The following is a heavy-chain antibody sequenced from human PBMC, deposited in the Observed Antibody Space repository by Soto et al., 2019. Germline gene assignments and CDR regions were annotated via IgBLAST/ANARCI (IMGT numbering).Heavy chain of an antibody. J-gene: IGHJ4*02. Sequence: QVQLVESGGGLVKPGGSLRLSCAASGFTFSDYYMSWIRQAPGKGLEWVSYITADGDTIYADSVMGRFRTSRDNAKNSVYLQMDSLRAEDTAMYYCASGSSPFTYWGQGTLVTVSS. CDR1: GFTFSDYY. CDR3: ASGSSPFTY. D-gene: IGHD6-6*01. V-gene: IGHV3-11*01. CDR2: ITADGDTI.